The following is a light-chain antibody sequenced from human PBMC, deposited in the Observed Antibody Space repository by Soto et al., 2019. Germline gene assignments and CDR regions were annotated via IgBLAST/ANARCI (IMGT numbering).Light chain of an antibody. CDR2: GAS. J-gene: IGKJ1*01. V-gene: IGKV3-20*01. Sequence: EIVLTQSPGSLSLSPGEIATLSCRASQSVNRNSLVWYQQKPGQAPRLLIYGASTRASGIPGRFSAGGSGTDFSLTICILEPEDFAGYCCQHFGGPWTFGRGTEVEI. CDR3: QHFGGPWT. CDR1: QSVNRNS.